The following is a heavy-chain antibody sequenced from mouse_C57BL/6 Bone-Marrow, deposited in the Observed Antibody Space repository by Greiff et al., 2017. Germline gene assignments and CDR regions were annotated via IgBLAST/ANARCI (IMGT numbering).Heavy chain of an antibody. V-gene: IGHV1-80*01. J-gene: IGHJ3*01. CDR3: ARSPYDYDRAWFAY. CDR2: IYPGDGDT. CDR1: GYAFSSYW. Sequence: VQLQQSGAELVKPGASVKISCKASGYAFSSYWMHWVKQRPGKGLEWIGQIYPGDGDTNYNGKFKGKATLTADKSSSTAYMQLSSLTSEDSAVYFCARSPYDYDRAWFAYWGQGTLVTVSA. D-gene: IGHD2-4*01.